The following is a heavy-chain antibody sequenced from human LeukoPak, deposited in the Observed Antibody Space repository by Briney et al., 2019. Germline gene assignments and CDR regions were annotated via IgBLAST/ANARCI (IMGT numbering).Heavy chain of an antibody. Sequence: GASVKVSCKASGYTFTSYYMHWVRQAPGQGLEWMGIINPSGGSTSDAQKFQGGVTMTRDMSTSTVYMELSSLRSEDTAVYYCAREAVAGTVDYWGQGTLVTVSS. J-gene: IGHJ4*02. CDR2: INPSGGST. V-gene: IGHV1-46*01. D-gene: IGHD6-19*01. CDR1: GYTFTSYY. CDR3: AREAVAGTVDY.